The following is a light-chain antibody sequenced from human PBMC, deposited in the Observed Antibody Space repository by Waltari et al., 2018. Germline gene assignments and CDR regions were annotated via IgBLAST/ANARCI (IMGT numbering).Light chain of an antibody. V-gene: IGLV2-23*02. Sequence: QSALTQPASVSGSPGQSITISCIGTSNDVGRYDLVPWYQHHPGKAPKVLIYEVVKRPSGVSSRFSASKSGNTASLTIAGLQADDEADYHCCSYAGTTTYVFGGGTKVTVL. CDR3: CSYAGTTTYV. CDR2: EVV. CDR1: SNDVGRYDL. J-gene: IGLJ1*01.